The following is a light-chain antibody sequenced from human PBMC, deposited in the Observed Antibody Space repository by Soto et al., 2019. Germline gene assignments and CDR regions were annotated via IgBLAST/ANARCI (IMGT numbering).Light chain of an antibody. CDR1: QSISSW. V-gene: IGKV1-5*03. CDR2: KAS. Sequence: DLRLTQFSSTLSASDIDIVTIPSRASQSISSWLAWYQQKPGKAPKLLIYKASSLESGVPSRFSGSGSGTEFTLTISSLQPDDFATYYCQQYNSYSRTFGRGTKVDIK. CDR3: QQYNSYSRT. J-gene: IGKJ4*01.